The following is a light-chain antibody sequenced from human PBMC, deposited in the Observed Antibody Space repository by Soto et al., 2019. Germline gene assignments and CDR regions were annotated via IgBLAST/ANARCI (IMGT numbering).Light chain of an antibody. CDR1: SSDVGGYDY. CDR2: EVT. Sequence: QSALTQPPSASGSPGQSVTISCTGTSSDVGGYDYVSWYQKHPDKAPKLIIFEVTKRPSGVPDRFSGSKFGNTASLTVSGLQPEDEAEYYCFSYAGRNNCDVFGAGTKV. V-gene: IGLV2-8*01. J-gene: IGLJ1*01. CDR3: FSYAGRNNCDV.